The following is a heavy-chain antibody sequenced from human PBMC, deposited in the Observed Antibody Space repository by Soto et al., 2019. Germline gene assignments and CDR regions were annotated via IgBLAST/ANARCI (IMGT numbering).Heavy chain of an antibody. CDR1: ECNFRSHE. J-gene: IGHJ4*02. CDR3: ARDRSWAGLDY. CDR2: ISSSGSTI. V-gene: IGHV3-48*03. D-gene: IGHD6-19*01. Sequence: GPKRLSYTASECNFRSHERNRVRQAPGKGLEWVSYISSSGSTIYYADSVKGRFTISRDNAKNSLYLQMNSLRAEDTAVYYCARDRSWAGLDYWGQGTLVTVSS.